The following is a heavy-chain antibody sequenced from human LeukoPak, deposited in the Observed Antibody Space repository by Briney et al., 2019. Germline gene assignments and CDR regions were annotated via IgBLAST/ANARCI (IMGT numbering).Heavy chain of an antibody. Sequence: GGSLRLSCGASGFTFSSYWMHWVRQAPGKGLVWVSRINSDGSSTSYADSVKCRFTISRDNAKNTLYLQMNSLRAEDTAVYYCAREPGVAVAGPDYWGQGTLVTVSS. CDR3: AREPGVAVAGPDY. V-gene: IGHV3-74*01. J-gene: IGHJ4*02. D-gene: IGHD6-19*01. CDR1: GFTFSSYW. CDR2: INSDGSST.